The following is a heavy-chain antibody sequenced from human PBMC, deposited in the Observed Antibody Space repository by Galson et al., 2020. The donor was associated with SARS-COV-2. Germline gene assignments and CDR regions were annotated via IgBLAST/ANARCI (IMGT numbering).Heavy chain of an antibody. D-gene: IGHD3-3*01. CDR1: GFTFSDHY. CDR3: ARLEVPSGGAWYLEW. J-gene: IGHJ2*01. CDR2: IGRSGSTI. Sequence: GGSLRLSCAASGFTFSDHYMSWIRQAPGKGLEWVSYIGRSGSTIYYADSVKGRFTISRDNARNSVYLQMNSLRAEDTAVYYCARLEVPSGGAWYLEWWGRGTLVT. V-gene: IGHV3-11*01.